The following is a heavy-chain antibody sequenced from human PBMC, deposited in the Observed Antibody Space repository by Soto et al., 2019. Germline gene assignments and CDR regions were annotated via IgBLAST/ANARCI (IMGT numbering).Heavy chain of an antibody. CDR2: IFYSGYT. CDR3: ARVTDY. J-gene: IGHJ4*02. V-gene: IGHV4-39*07. Sequence: SETLCVRWTVAGGSISSSDDYWGWIRQPPGKGLEWIGSIFYSGYTYYNPSLKSRVTISVDTSKNQFSLKLNSVTDADTAVYYCARVTDYWGQGILVTVSS. CDR1: GGSISSSDDY.